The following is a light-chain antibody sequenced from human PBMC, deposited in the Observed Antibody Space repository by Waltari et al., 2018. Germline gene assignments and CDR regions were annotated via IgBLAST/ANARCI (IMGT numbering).Light chain of an antibody. V-gene: IGLV1-51*01. Sequence: QSVLTQPPSLSAAPGQKVTISCSGSSSNIGCHYVSSYQQVPGPAPKLPIHPNSGRPSGIPDRFSCSKSGTSTTLDITGIQTGDEADYYCGTWDSSLSGGVFGGGTKLTVL. CDR1: SSNIGCHY. J-gene: IGLJ2*01. CDR3: GTWDSSLSGGV. CDR2: PNS.